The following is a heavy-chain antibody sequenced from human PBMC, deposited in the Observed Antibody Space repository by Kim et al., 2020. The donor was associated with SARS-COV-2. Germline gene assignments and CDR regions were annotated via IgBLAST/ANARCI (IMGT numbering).Heavy chain of an antibody. V-gene: IGHV3-21*01. CDR1: GFTFSSYS. Sequence: GGSLRLSCAASGFTFSSYSMNWVRQAPGKGLEWVSSISSSSSYIYYADSVKGRFTISRDNAKNSLYLQMNSLRAEDTAVYYCARDRLWWGNYYYYGMDVWGQGTTVTVSS. CDR3: ARDRLWWGNYYYYGMDV. D-gene: IGHD5-18*01. CDR2: ISSSSSYI. J-gene: IGHJ6*02.